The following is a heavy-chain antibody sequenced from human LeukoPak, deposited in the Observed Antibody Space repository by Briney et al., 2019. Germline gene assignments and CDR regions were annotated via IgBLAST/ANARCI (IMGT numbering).Heavy chain of an antibody. J-gene: IGHJ4*02. Sequence: GGSLRLSCAASGFTFSNYAMHWVLQAPGKGLEWVAVISYDGGNKYYADSVKGRFAISRDNSKSTLYLQMNSLRAEDTAVYYCARVSDRGVDYWGQGTLVTVSS. V-gene: IGHV3-30*09. CDR3: ARVSDRGVDY. CDR1: GFTFSNYA. D-gene: IGHD2/OR15-2a*01. CDR2: ISYDGGNK.